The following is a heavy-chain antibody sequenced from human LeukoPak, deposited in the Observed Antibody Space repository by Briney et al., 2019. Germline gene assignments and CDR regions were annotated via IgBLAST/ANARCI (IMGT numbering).Heavy chain of an antibody. CDR2: INPNNGDT. Sequence: ASVKVSCKASGGTFSSYAISWVRQAPGQGLEWMGWINPNNGDTDYEDKFRGRVTMTRDTSISTVYMQLSRLTYDDTAVYFCARSLGSSFSFYFDSWGQGTLVTVSS. CDR1: GGTFSSYA. V-gene: IGHV1-2*07. D-gene: IGHD6-13*01. J-gene: IGHJ4*02. CDR3: ARSLGSSFSFYFDS.